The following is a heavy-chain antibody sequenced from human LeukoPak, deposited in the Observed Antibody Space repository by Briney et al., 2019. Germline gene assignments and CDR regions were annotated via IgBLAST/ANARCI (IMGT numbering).Heavy chain of an antibody. CDR2: INHSGST. D-gene: IGHD3-22*01. CDR1: GGSFSGYY. V-gene: IGHV4-34*01. J-gene: IGHJ4*02. CDR3: ARVARYYDSSGYPPLTPFDY. Sequence: PSETLSLTCAVYGGSFSGYYWSWISQPPGKGLEWIGEINHSGSTNYNPSLKSRVTISVDTSKNQFSLKLSSVTAADTAVYYCARVARYYDSSGYPPLTPFDYWGQGTLVTVSS.